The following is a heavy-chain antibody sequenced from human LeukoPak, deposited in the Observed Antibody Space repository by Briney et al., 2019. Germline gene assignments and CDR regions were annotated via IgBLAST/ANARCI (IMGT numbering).Heavy chain of an antibody. CDR1: GFTFNNYA. CDR3: TKTTSGYSSGQYPGWPADH. Sequence: GGSLRLSCTASGFTFNNYAMYWVRRAPRKGLEWVAGIFGSGGSAHYADSVKGRFTISRDNSKNTVYLQMDSLRGEDTALYYCTKTTSGYSSGQYPGWPADHWGQGALVTVSS. D-gene: IGHD6-25*01. V-gene: IGHV3-23*01. CDR2: IFGSGGSA. J-gene: IGHJ4*02.